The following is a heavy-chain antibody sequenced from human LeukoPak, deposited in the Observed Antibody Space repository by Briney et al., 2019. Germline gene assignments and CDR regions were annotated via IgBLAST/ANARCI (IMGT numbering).Heavy chain of an antibody. J-gene: IGHJ4*02. CDR3: ARTPVWTYDSSGYYHD. V-gene: IGHV1-18*01. Sequence: ASVKVSCKASGYTFTSYGISWVRQAPGQGLEWMGWISAYNGNTNYAQKLQGRVTMTTDTSTSTAYMELRSLRSDDTAVYYCARTPVWTYDSSGYYHDWGQGTLVTVSS. D-gene: IGHD3-22*01. CDR2: ISAYNGNT. CDR1: GYTFTSYG.